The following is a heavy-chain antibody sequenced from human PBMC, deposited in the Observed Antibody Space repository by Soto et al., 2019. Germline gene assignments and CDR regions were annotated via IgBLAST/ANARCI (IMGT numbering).Heavy chain of an antibody. V-gene: IGHV3-23*01. CDR2: ISGSGGST. CDR3: AKIGESGAVAGTGAFDI. CDR1: GFTFSSYA. Sequence: GESLKISCAASGFTFSSYAMSWVRQAPGKGLEWVSAISGSGGSTYYADSVKGRFTISRDNSKNTLYLQMNSLRAEDTAVYYCAKIGESGAVAGTGAFDIWGQGTMVTVSS. J-gene: IGHJ3*02. D-gene: IGHD6-19*01.